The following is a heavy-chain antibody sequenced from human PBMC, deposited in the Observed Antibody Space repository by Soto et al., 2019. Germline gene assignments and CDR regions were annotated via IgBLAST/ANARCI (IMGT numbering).Heavy chain of an antibody. D-gene: IGHD3-9*01. Sequence: HPGGSLRLSCAASGFTFSNYAMSWVRQAPGKGLEWVSGVRGSGGTTYYADSVKGRFTLSRDNSKNTLYLQMNSLRAEDTAVYYCAKALRGLYDILTTFDYWGQGTLVTVSS. J-gene: IGHJ4*02. V-gene: IGHV3-23*01. CDR3: AKALRGLYDILTTFDY. CDR2: VRGSGGTT. CDR1: GFTFSNYA.